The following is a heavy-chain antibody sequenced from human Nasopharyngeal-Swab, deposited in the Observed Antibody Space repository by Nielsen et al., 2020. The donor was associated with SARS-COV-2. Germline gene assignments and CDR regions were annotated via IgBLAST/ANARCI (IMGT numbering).Heavy chain of an antibody. CDR1: GGSISSSSYY. V-gene: IGHV4-39*01. J-gene: IGHJ6*02. CDR2: IYYSGST. Sequence: SETLSLTCTVSGGSISSSSYYWGWIRQPPGKGLEWIGSIYYSGSTYYNPSLKSRVTISVDTSKNQFSLKLSSVTAADTAVYYCARHRGIYYYYYGMDVWAKGPRSPSP. CDR3: ARHRGIYYYYYGMDV. D-gene: IGHD3-10*01.